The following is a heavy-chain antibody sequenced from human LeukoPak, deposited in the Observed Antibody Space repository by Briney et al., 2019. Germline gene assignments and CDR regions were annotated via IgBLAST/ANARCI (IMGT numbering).Heavy chain of an antibody. CDR1: GYTFTGYY. V-gene: IGHV1-2*02. D-gene: IGHD3-9*01. CDR2: INPNSGGT. J-gene: IGHJ5*02. Sequence: ASVKVSCKASGYTFTGYYMHWVRQAPGQGLEWMGWINPNSGGTNYEQKFQGRVTMTRDTSISTAYMELSRLRSDDTAVYYCARPGRAVLRYFDWSNQNWFDPWGQGTLVTVSS. CDR3: ARPGRAVLRYFDWSNQNWFDP.